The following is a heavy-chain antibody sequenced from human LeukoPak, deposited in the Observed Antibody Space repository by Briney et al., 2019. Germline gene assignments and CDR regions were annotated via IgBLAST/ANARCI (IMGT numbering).Heavy chain of an antibody. J-gene: IGHJ6*03. V-gene: IGHV4-59*08. Sequence: PSETLSLTCIVSGDSLSSHYWSWIRQPPGKGLEWVGYIYHSGSTSYNPSLKSRVTISVDTSNSQFFLKLTSVTGADTAVYYCARSFRHYYYYMDVWGQGTTVTVSS. CDR3: ARSFRHYYYYMDV. CDR1: GDSLSSHY. CDR2: IYHSGST.